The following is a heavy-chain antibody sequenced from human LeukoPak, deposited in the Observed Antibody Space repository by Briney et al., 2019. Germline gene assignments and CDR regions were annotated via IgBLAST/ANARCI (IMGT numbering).Heavy chain of an antibody. J-gene: IGHJ4*02. V-gene: IGHV4-34*01. CDR2: INHSGST. Sequence: SETLSLTCAVYGGSFSGYYWSWIRQPPGKGLEWIGEINHSGSTNYSPSLKSRVTISVDTSKNQFSLKLSSVTAADTAVYYCAGQNDIQGFDYWGQGTLVTVSS. CDR3: AGQNDIQGFDY. CDR1: GGSFSGYY. D-gene: IGHD2-8*01.